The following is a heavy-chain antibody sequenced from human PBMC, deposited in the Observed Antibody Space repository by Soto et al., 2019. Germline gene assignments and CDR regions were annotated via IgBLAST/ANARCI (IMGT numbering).Heavy chain of an antibody. CDR3: ARGPSVGAFFDF. Sequence: QVQLQQWGAGLLKPSETLALTCAVYGGSFNVYYWTWMRQPPGKGLEWIGEINRSGSTNYNPSLTSRVPISRDTSKIQFSLTLSSATAADTAIYYCARGPSVGAFFDFWGQGSQVTVSP. CDR2: INRSGST. D-gene: IGHD1-26*01. V-gene: IGHV4-34*01. CDR1: GGSFNVYY. J-gene: IGHJ4*02.